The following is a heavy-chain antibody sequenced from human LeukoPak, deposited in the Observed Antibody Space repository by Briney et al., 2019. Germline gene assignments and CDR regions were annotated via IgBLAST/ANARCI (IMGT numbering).Heavy chain of an antibody. CDR3: ARVRERYCSGGSCYPGY. Sequence: ASVEVSCKASGYTFTGYYMHWVRQAPGQGLEWMGWINPNSGGTNYAQKFQGRVTMTRDTSISTAYMELSRLRSDDTAVYYCARVRERYCSGGSCYPGYWGQGTLVTVSS. V-gene: IGHV1-2*02. D-gene: IGHD2-15*01. CDR2: INPNSGGT. J-gene: IGHJ4*02. CDR1: GYTFTGYY.